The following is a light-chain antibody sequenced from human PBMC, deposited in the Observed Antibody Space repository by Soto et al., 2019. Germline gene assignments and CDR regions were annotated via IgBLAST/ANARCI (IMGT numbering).Light chain of an antibody. V-gene: IGKV1D-8*01. J-gene: IGKJ1*01. CDR2: ASS. CDR1: QRISSY. Sequence: VIWMTQSPSLLSASTGDRVTISCRMSQRISSYLAWYQQKPGKAPELLIYASSTLQSGVPSRFSGSGSGTDFTLTISCLQSEDFATYYCQQYYSFPWTCGQGTKVDIK. CDR3: QQYYSFPWT.